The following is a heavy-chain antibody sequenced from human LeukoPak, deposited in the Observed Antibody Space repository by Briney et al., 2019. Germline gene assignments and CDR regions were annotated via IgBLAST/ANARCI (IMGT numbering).Heavy chain of an antibody. CDR2: IKQDGSEK. Sequence: GGSLRLSCAASGFTYSTYWMSWFRQAPEKGLEWVANIKQDGSEKYYVDSVKGRFTISRDNAKNSLYLQMNSLRAEDTAVYYCARDIGYRSGGSCSAFDYWGQGTLVTVSS. J-gene: IGHJ4*02. D-gene: IGHD2-15*01. CDR1: GFTYSTYW. V-gene: IGHV3-7*01. CDR3: ARDIGYRSGGSCSAFDY.